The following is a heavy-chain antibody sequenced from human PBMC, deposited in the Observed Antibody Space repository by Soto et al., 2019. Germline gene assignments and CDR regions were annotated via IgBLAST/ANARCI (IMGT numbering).Heavy chain of an antibody. CDR2: ITSSSSTT. V-gene: IGHV3-48*02. D-gene: IGHD2-8*01. J-gene: IGHJ5*02. Sequence: GGSLSLSCAASGFTFSRYSMNWVRQAPGKGLEWISYITSSSSTTYYADSVKGRFTISRDNAKNSLYLQMNSLRDEDTAMYYCARDNGMAGSFDPWGQGTLVTVSS. CDR1: GFTFSRYS. CDR3: ARDNGMAGSFDP.